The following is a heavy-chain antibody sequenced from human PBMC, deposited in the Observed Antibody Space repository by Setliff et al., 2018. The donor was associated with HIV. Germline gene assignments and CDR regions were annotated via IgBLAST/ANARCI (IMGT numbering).Heavy chain of an antibody. Sequence: SETLSLTCTVSGGSASNSRYYWAWIRQPPGKGLEYIGSIYYNEKTYYSPSLKTRLTITRDTSKNQVVLTLTNMDPVDTATYYCAHKINYDYVWALFDYWGQGTLVTVSS. CDR3: AHKINYDYVWALFDY. CDR1: GGSASNSRYY. J-gene: IGHJ4*02. CDR2: IYYNEKT. V-gene: IGHV4-39*06. D-gene: IGHD3-16*01.